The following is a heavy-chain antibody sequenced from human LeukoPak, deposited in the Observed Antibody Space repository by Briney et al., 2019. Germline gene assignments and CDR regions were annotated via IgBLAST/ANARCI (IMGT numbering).Heavy chain of an antibody. V-gene: IGHV3-23*01. CDR2: ISGSGGST. CDR3: AKTGVGYCTGGSCSAADY. Sequence: GGSRRLFCAASGFTFSSYAMSWVRQAPGKGLEWVSAISGSGGSTNYADSVKGRFTISRDNSKNTLYLQMNGLRAEDTAVFYCAKTGVGYCTGGSCSAADYWGQGTLVTVSS. CDR1: GFTFSSYA. D-gene: IGHD2-15*01. J-gene: IGHJ4*02.